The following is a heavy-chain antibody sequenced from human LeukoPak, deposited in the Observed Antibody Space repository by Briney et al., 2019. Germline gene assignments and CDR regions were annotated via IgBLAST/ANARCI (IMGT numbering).Heavy chain of an antibody. Sequence: GRSLRLSCAASGFTFSSYGMRWVRQAPGKGLEWVAVISYDGSNKYYADSVKGRFTISRDNSKNTLYLQMNSLRAEDTAVYYCAKEPYYYDSSGYYDYWGQGTLATVSS. CDR3: AKEPYYYDSSGYYDY. V-gene: IGHV3-30*18. D-gene: IGHD3-22*01. J-gene: IGHJ4*02. CDR1: GFTFSSYG. CDR2: ISYDGSNK.